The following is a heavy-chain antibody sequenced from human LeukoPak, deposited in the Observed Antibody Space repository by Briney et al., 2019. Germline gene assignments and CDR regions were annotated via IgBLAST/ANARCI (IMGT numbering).Heavy chain of an antibody. V-gene: IGHV4-39*07. D-gene: IGHD6-19*01. Sequence: SETLSLTCTVSGGSISSSSYYWGWIRQPPGKGLEWIGSIYYSGSTYYNPSLKSRVTISVDTSKNQFSLKLSSVTAADTAVYYCARGRRYSSGWPAKKNYYYYYMDVWSKATTVTISS. CDR3: ARGRRYSSGWPAKKNYYYYYMDV. J-gene: IGHJ6*03. CDR2: IYYSGST. CDR1: GGSISSSSYY.